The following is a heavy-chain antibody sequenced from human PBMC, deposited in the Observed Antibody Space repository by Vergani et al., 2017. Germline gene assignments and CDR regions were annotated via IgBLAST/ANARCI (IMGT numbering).Heavy chain of an antibody. V-gene: IGHV3-49*03. CDR1: GFTFGDYA. J-gene: IGHJ5*02. CDR2: IRSKAYGGTT. D-gene: IGHD2-15*01. CDR3: TRSRGYCSGGSFYSDNWFDP. Sequence: EVQLVESGGGLVQPGRSLRLSCTASGFTFGDYAMSWFRQAPGKGLEWVGFIRSKAYGGTTEYAASVKGRFTISRDDSKSIAYLQMNSLKTEDTAVYYCTRSRGYCSGGSFYSDNWFDPWGQGTLVTVSS.